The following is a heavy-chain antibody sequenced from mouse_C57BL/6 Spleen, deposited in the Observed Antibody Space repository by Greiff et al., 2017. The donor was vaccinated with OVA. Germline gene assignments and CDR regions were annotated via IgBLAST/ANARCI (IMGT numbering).Heavy chain of an antibody. CDR2: IYPYNGVS. Sequence: VQLQQSGPELVKPGASVKISCKASGYSFTGYYMHWVKQSHGNILDWIGYIYPYNGVSSYNQKFKGKATLTVDKSSRTAYMELLSLTSEDSAVYYCAITTVVATDYAMDYWGQGTSVTVSS. D-gene: IGHD1-1*01. V-gene: IGHV1-31*01. CDR1: GYSFTGYY. CDR3: AITTVVATDYAMDY. J-gene: IGHJ4*01.